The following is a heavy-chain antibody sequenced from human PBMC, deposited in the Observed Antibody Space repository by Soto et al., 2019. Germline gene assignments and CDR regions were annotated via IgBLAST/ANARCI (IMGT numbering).Heavy chain of an antibody. V-gene: IGHV3-53*01. J-gene: IGHJ4*02. Sequence: EVQLVESGGGLIQPGGSLRLSCAASGFTVSSNDMSWVRQAPGKGLEWVSGIYSSGSTSYVDSVKGRFTISRDNSKNTRYLQMNSLRVEDTAVYYCASRPPFDYWGQGTLVTVSS. CDR2: IYSSGST. CDR3: ASRPPFDY. CDR1: GFTVSSND.